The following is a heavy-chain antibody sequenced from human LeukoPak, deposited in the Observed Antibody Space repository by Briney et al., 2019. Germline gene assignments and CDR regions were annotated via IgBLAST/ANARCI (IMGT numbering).Heavy chain of an antibody. V-gene: IGHV3-7*03. D-gene: IGHD1-7*01. Sequence: GGSLRLSCAASGFTFSTYWMSWVRQAPGKGLEWVANIKKDGSEKYYVDSVKGRFTISRDNAENSPYLQMNSLRAEDTAVYYCARDRVNYLRDAFDIWGQGTMVTVSS. CDR1: GFTFSTYW. CDR3: ARDRVNYLRDAFDI. CDR2: IKKDGSEK. J-gene: IGHJ3*02.